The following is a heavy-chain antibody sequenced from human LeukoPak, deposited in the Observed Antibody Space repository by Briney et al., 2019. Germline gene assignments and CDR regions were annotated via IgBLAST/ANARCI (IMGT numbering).Heavy chain of an antibody. CDR1: GGSISGYY. D-gene: IGHD6-13*01. CDR2: IYDTGLT. J-gene: IGHJ5*02. CDR3: ARGRIAAAGTSWFDP. V-gene: IGHV4-59*12. Sequence: SETLSLTCTVSGGSISGYYWTWIRQAPGKGLEWIGYIYDTGLTNYNPSLKSRVIISVDTSKNQFSLKLSSVTAADTAVYYCARGRIAAAGTSWFDPWGQGTLVTVSS.